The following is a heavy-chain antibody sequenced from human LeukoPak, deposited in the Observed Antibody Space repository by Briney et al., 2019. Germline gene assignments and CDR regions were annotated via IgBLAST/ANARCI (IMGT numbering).Heavy chain of an antibody. J-gene: IGHJ6*02. D-gene: IGHD1-7*01. CDR2: IYRSGST. Sequence: SETLSLTCTVSAGSINNYYWSWIRQPARKGLEWIGHIYRSGSTNYNPSLKSRVTMSVDTSKNQFSLRLTAVSAADTAVYYCARVWTYNYRYGMDAWGQGTTVTVCS. CDR3: ARVWTYNYRYGMDA. CDR1: AGSINNYY. V-gene: IGHV4-4*07.